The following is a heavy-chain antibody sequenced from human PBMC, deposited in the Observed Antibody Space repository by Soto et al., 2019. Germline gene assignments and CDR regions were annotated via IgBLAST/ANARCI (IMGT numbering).Heavy chain of an antibody. Sequence: QVQLVQSGAEVKKPGSSVKVSCKASGGTFSSYTISWVRQAPGQGLEWMGKIIPILGIANYAQKFQGRVTLPADKSTSTAYMELSSLRSEDRAVYYCARDSATPFDYWGQGTLVTVSS. CDR1: GGTFSSYT. V-gene: IGHV1-69*08. D-gene: IGHD2-15*01. CDR2: IIPILGIA. CDR3: ARDSATPFDY. J-gene: IGHJ4*02.